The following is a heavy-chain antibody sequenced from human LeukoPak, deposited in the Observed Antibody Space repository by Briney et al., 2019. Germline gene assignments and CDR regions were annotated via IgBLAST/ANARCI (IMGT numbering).Heavy chain of an antibody. CDR1: GFTVSDNY. CDR3: ARDGGYCSGGSCYSGHYYYYGMDV. V-gene: IGHV3-21*01. D-gene: IGHD2-15*01. J-gene: IGHJ6*02. CDR2: ISSSSSYI. Sequence: GGSLRLSCAASGFTVSDNYMSWVRQAPGKGLEWVSSISSSSSYIYYADSVKGRFTISGDNSKNTLYLQMNSLRAEDTAVYYCARDGGYCSGGSCYSGHYYYYGMDVWGQGTTVTVSS.